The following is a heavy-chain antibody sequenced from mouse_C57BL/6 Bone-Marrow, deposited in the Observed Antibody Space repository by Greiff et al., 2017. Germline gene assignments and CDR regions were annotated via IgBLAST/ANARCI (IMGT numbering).Heavy chain of an antibody. CDR3: ARPYYSNYLYFDV. CDR2: IYPGSGST. J-gene: IGHJ1*03. V-gene: IGHV1-55*01. CDR1: GYTFTSYW. D-gene: IGHD2-5*01. Sequence: QVQLQQPGAELVKPGASVKMSCTASGYTFTSYWITWVKLRPGQGLEWIGDIYPGSGSTNYNEKFKSKATLTVDTSSSTAYLQLSSLTSEDSAVYYCARPYYSNYLYFDVWGTGTTVTVSS.